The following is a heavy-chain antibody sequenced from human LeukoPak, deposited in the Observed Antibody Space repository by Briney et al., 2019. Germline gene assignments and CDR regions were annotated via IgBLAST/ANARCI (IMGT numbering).Heavy chain of an antibody. D-gene: IGHD2-21*02. J-gene: IGHJ6*02. V-gene: IGHV1-69*04. CDR2: IIPILGIA. CDR3: ARVVVTSYYYGMDV. CDR1: GYTFTSYG. Sequence: ASVKVSCKASGYTFTSYGISWVRQAPGQGLEWMGRIIPILGIANYAQKFQGRVTITADKSTSTAYMELSSLRSEDTAVYYCARVVVTSYYYGMDVWGQGTTVTVSS.